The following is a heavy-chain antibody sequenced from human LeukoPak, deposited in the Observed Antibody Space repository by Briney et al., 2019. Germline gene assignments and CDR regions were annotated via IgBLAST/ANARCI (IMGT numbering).Heavy chain of an antibody. Sequence: GASVKVSCKSSGYTFTSYYMHWVRQRPGQGLEWMGIMNPSGGSTSYAQKFQGRVTMTRHTSTNTVYMELSSLRSEDTAVFYCVRGASSIAALNPFWYFDLWGRGTLVTVSS. CDR3: VRGASSIAALNPFWYFDL. CDR1: GYTFTSYY. V-gene: IGHV1-46*01. J-gene: IGHJ2*01. CDR2: MNPSGGST. D-gene: IGHD6-6*01.